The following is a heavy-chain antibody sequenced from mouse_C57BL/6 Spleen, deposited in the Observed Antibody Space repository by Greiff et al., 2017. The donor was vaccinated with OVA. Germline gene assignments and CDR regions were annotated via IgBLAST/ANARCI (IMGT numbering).Heavy chain of an antibody. CDR1: GYTFTDYY. CDR3: ARTDYDVLYDAMDY. J-gene: IGHJ4*01. V-gene: IGHV1-76*01. D-gene: IGHD2-3*01. CDR2: IYPGSGNT. Sequence: VQLQQSGAELVRPGASVKLSCKASGYTFTDYYINWVKQRPGQGLEWIARIYPGSGNTYYNEKFKGKATLTAEKSSSTAYMQLSSLTSEDSAVYFCARTDYDVLYDAMDYWGQGTSVTVSS.